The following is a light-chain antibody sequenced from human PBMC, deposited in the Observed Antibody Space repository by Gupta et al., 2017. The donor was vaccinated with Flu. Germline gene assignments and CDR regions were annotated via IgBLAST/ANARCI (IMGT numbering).Light chain of an antibody. CDR3: MIWPSNAHVV. Sequence: QPVLTQPPSSSASPGESARLTCTLPSDINVGSYTIYWYHQKPGSPPRYLLYYYSDSDKGQGSGVPSRFSGSKDASANTGILLISGLQAEEEADYYCMIWPSNAHVVFGGGTKLTVL. V-gene: IGLV5-37*01. CDR1: SDINVGSYT. CDR2: YYSDSDK. J-gene: IGLJ2*01.